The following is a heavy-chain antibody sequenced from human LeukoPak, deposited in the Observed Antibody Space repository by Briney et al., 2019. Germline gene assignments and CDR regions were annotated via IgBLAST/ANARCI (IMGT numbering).Heavy chain of an antibody. CDR3: ARSTSSEYDIYHFDY. CDR2: INSDGSSA. CDR1: GFTFSNYW. V-gene: IGHV3-74*01. Sequence: GGSLRLSCAASGFTFSNYWMHWVRQAPGKGLVWVSRINSDGSSASYADSVKGRFTMSRDNAKNTLYLQMNSLRAEDTAVYYCARSTSSEYDIYHFDYWGQGTLVTVSS. D-gene: IGHD3-9*01. J-gene: IGHJ4*02.